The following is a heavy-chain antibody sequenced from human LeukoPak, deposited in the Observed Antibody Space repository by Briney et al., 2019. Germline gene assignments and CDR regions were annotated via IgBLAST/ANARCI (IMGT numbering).Heavy chain of an antibody. CDR3: ARGINRGAFDI. V-gene: IGHV1-69*01. CDR2: IIPIFGTA. D-gene: IGHD1-14*01. CDR1: GGTFSSYA. Sequence: ASVKVSCKASGGTFSSYAISWVRQASGQGLEWMGGIIPIFGTANYAQKFQGRVTITADESTSTAYMELSSLRSEDTAVYYCARGINRGAFDIWGQGTMVTVSS. J-gene: IGHJ3*02.